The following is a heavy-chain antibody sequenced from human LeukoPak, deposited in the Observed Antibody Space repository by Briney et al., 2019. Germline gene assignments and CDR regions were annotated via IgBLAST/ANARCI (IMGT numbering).Heavy chain of an antibody. CDR3: AKGPRAGLRYWYFDL. V-gene: IGHV3-30*18. CDR1: GFTFSSYG. D-gene: IGHD2-21*02. J-gene: IGHJ2*01. CDR2: ISYDGSNK. Sequence: GGSLRLSCAASGFTFSSYGMHWVRQAPGKGLEWVAVISYDGSNKYYADSVKGRFTISRDNSNNTLFLQMNSLSADDTAVYFCAKGPRAGLRYWYFDLWGRGSLVTVSS.